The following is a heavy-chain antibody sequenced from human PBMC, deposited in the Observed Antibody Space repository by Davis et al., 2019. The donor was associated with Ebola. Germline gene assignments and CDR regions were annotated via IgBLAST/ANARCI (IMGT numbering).Heavy chain of an antibody. CDR1: GGTFSSYA. J-gene: IGHJ6*03. CDR3: ARPYSSGWYEGDYYYYYMDV. Sequence: SVKVSCKASGGTFSSYAISWVRQAPGQGLEWMGGIIPIFGTANYAQKFKGRVTITADESTSTAYMELSSLRSEDTAVYYCARPYSSGWYEGDYYYYYMDVWGKGTTVTVSS. CDR2: IIPIFGTA. D-gene: IGHD6-19*01. V-gene: IGHV1-69*13.